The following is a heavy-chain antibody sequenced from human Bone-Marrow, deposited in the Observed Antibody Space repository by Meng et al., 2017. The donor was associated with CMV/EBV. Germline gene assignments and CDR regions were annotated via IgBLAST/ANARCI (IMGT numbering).Heavy chain of an antibody. CDR2: TYHSGIS. CDR3: VLSKGTALISN. Sequence: SETLSLTCTVSTYSISSGYYWGWIRQPPGKGLEWLGTTYHSGISFFNPSLKSRLTMSVDTSKNQFSLRLSSVTAADTAMYYCVLSKGTALISNWGEGTPLTVSS. CDR1: TYSISSGYY. D-gene: IGHD2-8*01. J-gene: IGHJ4*02. V-gene: IGHV4-38-2*02.